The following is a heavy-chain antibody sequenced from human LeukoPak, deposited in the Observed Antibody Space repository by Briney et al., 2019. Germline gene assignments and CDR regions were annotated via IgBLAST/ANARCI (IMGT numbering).Heavy chain of an antibody. V-gene: IGHV3-30-3*01. Sequence: GGSLRLSCAASGFTFSSYAMHWVRQAPGKGLEWVAVISYDGSNKYYADSVKGRFTISRDNSKNTLYLQMNSLSAEDTAVYYCARDNYYYMDVWGKGTTVTVSS. CDR1: GFTFSSYA. CDR2: ISYDGSNK. J-gene: IGHJ6*03. CDR3: ARDNYYYMDV.